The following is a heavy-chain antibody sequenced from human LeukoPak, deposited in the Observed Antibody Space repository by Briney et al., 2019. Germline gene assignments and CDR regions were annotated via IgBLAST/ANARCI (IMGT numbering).Heavy chain of an antibody. CDR3: ARVVVVGYFQH. CDR2: ISAYNGNT. CDR1: GYTFTSYG. V-gene: IGHV1-18*01. D-gene: IGHD3-22*01. Sequence: ASVKVSCKASGYTFTSYGISWVRQAPGQGLEWMGWISAYNGNTNYAQNLQGRGTMTTDTSTSTAYMELRSLRSDDTAVYYCARVVVVGYFQHWGQGTLVTVSS. J-gene: IGHJ1*01.